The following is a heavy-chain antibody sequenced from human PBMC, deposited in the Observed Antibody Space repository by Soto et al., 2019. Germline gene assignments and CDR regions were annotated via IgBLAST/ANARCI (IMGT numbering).Heavy chain of an antibody. CDR1: GFTFSSYA. D-gene: IGHD1-26*01. V-gene: IGHV3-23*01. J-gene: IGHJ4*02. CDR3: ARRGSGSYYDY. CDR2: ISGSGDST. Sequence: EVQLLESGGGLVQPGGSLRLSCAASGFTFSSYAMRWVRQAPVKGLEWVSAISGSGDSTYYADSVKGRFTISRDNCKHTLYLQMNSLRAEDTAVYYCARRGSGSYYDYWGQGPLVTVSS.